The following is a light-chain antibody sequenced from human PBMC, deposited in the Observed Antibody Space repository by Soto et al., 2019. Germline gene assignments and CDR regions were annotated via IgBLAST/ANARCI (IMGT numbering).Light chain of an antibody. CDR1: QSVASNY. CDR2: GAS. Sequence: EIVLTQSPGTLSLSPGERATLSCRASQSVASNYVAWYQQKPGQAPRLLIYGASSRATGIPDRFSGSGSGTDFTLTISRLEPEDFAVYYCQQYGGSPRTFGQGTKVEIK. J-gene: IGKJ1*01. CDR3: QQYGGSPRT. V-gene: IGKV3-20*01.